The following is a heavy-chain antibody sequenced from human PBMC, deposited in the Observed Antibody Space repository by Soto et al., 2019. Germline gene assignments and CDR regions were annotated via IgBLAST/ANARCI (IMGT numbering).Heavy chain of an antibody. Sequence: GSLRLSCAASGFTFSSYAMHWVRQAPGKGLEWVAVISYDGSNKYYADSVKGRFTISRDNSKNTLYLQMNSLRAEDTAVYYCARHDTVTSFDYWGQGTLVTVSS. J-gene: IGHJ4*02. CDR3: ARHDTVTSFDY. CDR1: GFTFSSYA. CDR2: ISYDGSNK. V-gene: IGHV3-30-3*01. D-gene: IGHD4-4*01.